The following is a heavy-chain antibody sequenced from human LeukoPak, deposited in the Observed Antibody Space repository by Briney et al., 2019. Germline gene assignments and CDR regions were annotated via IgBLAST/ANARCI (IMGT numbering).Heavy chain of an antibody. Sequence: GGSLRLSCAASGFTFSSYWMSWVRQAPGKGLEWVANIKQDGSEKYYVDSVKGRFTISRDNVKNSLYLQMNSLRAEDTAVYYCARDQFSGYDSSGSPFDYWGQGTLVTVSS. CDR3: ARDQFSGYDSSGSPFDY. CDR1: GFTFSSYW. D-gene: IGHD3-22*01. V-gene: IGHV3-7*01. J-gene: IGHJ4*02. CDR2: IKQDGSEK.